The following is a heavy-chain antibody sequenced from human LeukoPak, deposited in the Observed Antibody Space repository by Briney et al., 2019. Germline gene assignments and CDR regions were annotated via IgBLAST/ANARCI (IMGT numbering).Heavy chain of an antibody. D-gene: IGHD6-19*01. CDR3: ARDYKQWHMNYYYYYYMDV. J-gene: IGHJ6*03. Sequence: PSETLSLTCTVSGGSISSSDYYWGWIRQPPGKGLVWLGSIYYSVTTYYNPSLKSRVTISVDTSKNQFSLKLNSVTAADTAVYYCARDYKQWHMNYYYYYYMDVWGKGTTVTISS. CDR1: GGSISSSDYY. CDR2: IYYSVTT. V-gene: IGHV4-39*07.